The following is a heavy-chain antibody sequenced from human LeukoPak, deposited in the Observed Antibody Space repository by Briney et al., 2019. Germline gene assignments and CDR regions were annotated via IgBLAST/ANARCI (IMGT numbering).Heavy chain of an antibody. Sequence: GGSLRLSCAASGFTFSSYSMNWVRQAPGKGLEWVSSISSSSSYIYYADSVKGRLTISRDNAKNSLYLQMNSLRAEDTAVYYCARDLLNQVARDYWGQGTLVTVSS. J-gene: IGHJ4*02. CDR2: ISSSSSYI. D-gene: IGHD1-14*01. CDR3: ARDLLNQVARDY. V-gene: IGHV3-21*01. CDR1: GFTFSSYS.